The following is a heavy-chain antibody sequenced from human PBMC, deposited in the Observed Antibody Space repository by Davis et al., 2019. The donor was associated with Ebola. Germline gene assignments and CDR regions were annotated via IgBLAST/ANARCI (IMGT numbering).Heavy chain of an antibody. V-gene: IGHV3-30-3*01. CDR3: AKVVRRAAAGVPPYYGMDV. CDR1: GFTFSSYA. Sequence: GESLKISCAASGFTFSSYAMHWVRQAPGKGLEWVAVISYDGSNKYYADSVKGRFTISRDNSKNSLYLRMNSLRAEDTAVYYCAKVVRRAAAGVPPYYGMDVWGQGTTVTVSS. J-gene: IGHJ6*02. D-gene: IGHD6-13*01. CDR2: ISYDGSNK.